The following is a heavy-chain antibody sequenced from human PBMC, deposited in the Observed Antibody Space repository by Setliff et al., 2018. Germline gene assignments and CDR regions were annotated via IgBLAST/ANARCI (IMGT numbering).Heavy chain of an antibody. J-gene: IGHJ4*02. D-gene: IGHD1-26*01. CDR3: AKGSSGSYLGRMFDY. CDR1: GFTFSSYA. V-gene: IGHV3-9*01. CDR2: ISWNSGSI. Sequence: GGSLRLSCAASGFTFSSYAMTWVRQAPGKGLGWVSGISWNSGSIGYADSVKGRFTISRDNAKNSLYLQMNSLRAEDTALYYCAKGSSGSYLGRMFDYWGQGTLVTVSS.